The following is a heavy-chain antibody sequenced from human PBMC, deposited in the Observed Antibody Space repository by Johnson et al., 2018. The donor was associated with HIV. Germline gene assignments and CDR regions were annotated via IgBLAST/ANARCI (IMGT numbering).Heavy chain of an antibody. Sequence: VQLVESGGGVVQPGGSLRLSCAASGFTFSSYGMHWVRQAPGKGLEWVAFIRYDGSNKYYADSMKGRFTISRDNSKNTLYVQMNSLRDEDTAVYYCRSSENYYFERDIWGQGTMVTVSS. D-gene: IGHD3-10*01. CDR3: RSSENYYFERDI. CDR1: GFTFSSYG. J-gene: IGHJ3*02. CDR2: IRYDGSNK. V-gene: IGHV3-30*02.